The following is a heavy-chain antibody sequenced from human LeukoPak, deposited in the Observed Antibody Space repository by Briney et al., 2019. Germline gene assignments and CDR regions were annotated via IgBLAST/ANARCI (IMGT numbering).Heavy chain of an antibody. CDR3: ARAAVASPGDV. CDR2: IKPDGSES. CDR1: GFTFSSYW. V-gene: IGHV3-7*04. Sequence: QPGGSLRLSCAASGFTFSSYWMAWVRQTPGKGLEWVGNIKPDGSESYYVDSLKGRFTISRDNAENSGYLQMKSLRDEDTAVYYCARAAVASPGDVWGQGTTVTVSS. J-gene: IGHJ6*02. D-gene: IGHD6-19*01.